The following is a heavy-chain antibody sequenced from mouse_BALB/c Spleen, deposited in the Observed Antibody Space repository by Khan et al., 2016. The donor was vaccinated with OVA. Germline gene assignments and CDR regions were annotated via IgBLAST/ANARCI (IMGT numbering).Heavy chain of an antibody. D-gene: IGHD1-1*01. J-gene: IGHJ3*01. CDR3: ARCINYCWSGFAY. CDR1: GYTFTNYG. Sequence: QIQLVQSGPELKKPGETVKISCKASGYTFTNYGMNWVKQAPGKALKWMGWINTYNGEPTYADDFKGRVAFSLETSASTASLQINNLKNEDMATYFGARCINYCWSGFAYWGQGTLVTVSA. V-gene: IGHV9-1*02. CDR2: INTYNGEP.